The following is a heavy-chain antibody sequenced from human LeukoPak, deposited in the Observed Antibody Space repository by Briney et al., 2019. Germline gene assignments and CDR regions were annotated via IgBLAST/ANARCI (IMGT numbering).Heavy chain of an antibody. Sequence: GGSLRLSCAASRFTFSNYGVNWVRQAPGKGLEWVSYINSRSSTIYHADSVKGRFTISRDNSKNTLYLQMNSLIPEDTAVYLCARDFGGLRWNYYFDYWGQGTLVTVSS. J-gene: IGHJ4*02. CDR2: INSRSSTI. CDR1: RFTFSNYG. CDR3: ARDFGGLRWNYYFDY. D-gene: IGHD4-23*01. V-gene: IGHV3-48*01.